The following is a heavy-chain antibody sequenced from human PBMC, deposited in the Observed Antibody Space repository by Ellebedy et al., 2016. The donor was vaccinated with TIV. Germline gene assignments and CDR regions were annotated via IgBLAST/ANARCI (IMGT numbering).Heavy chain of an antibody. Sequence: GESLKISCAASGFTFSTYALGLVRQAPGKGLEWVSTISSDGGGTYYPNSVNGRFTISRDNSITTLWLQMRGLRAEDTARYFCAKDLHLHRQWGFDHWGQGILVTVSS. CDR2: ISSDGGGT. J-gene: IGHJ4*02. CDR1: GFTFSTYA. CDR3: AKDLHLHRQWGFDH. D-gene: IGHD2-8*01. V-gene: IGHV3-23*01.